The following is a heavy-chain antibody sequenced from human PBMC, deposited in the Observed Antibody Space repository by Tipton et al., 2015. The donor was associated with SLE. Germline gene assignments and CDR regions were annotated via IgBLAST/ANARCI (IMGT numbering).Heavy chain of an antibody. CDR1: GYSISSGYY. J-gene: IGHJ6*03. CDR3: ARVVAAVDYYYYYMDV. V-gene: IGHV4-38-2*02. CDR2: IFHSGST. D-gene: IGHD6-13*01. Sequence: TLSLTCTVSGYSISSGYYWGWIRQPPGKGLEWIASIFHSGSTYFNPSLKSRVTISVDTSKNQFSLDLSSVSAADTAVYYCARVVAAVDYYYYYMDVWGNGTTVTVS.